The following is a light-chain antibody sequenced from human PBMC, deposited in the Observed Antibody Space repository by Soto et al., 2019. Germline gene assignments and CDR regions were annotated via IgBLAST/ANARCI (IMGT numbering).Light chain of an antibody. Sequence: QSVLTQPPSVSGAPGQRVTLSCTGSSSNIGAGYNVHWYQKLPGTAPKLLISADSNRPSGVPDRFSGSKSGTSASLAITGLQAEDEAEYYCQSLDSSLGGRVVFGGGTKLTVL. CDR3: QSLDSSLGGRVV. V-gene: IGLV1-40*01. J-gene: IGLJ2*01. CDR2: ADS. CDR1: SSNIGAGYN.